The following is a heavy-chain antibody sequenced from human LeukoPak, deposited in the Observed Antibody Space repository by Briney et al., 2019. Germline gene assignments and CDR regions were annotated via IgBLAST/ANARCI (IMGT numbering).Heavy chain of an antibody. D-gene: IGHD4-23*01. CDR3: AKLRVQNYGGNWGFDY. CDR1: GGSISSYY. CDR2: IYTSGST. Sequence: QASETLSLTCTVSGGSISSYYWSWIRQPAGKGLEWIGRIYTSGSTNYNPSLKSRVTMSVDTSKNQFSLKLSSVTAADTAVYYCAKLRVQNYGGNWGFDYWGQGTLVTVSS. J-gene: IGHJ4*02. V-gene: IGHV4-4*07.